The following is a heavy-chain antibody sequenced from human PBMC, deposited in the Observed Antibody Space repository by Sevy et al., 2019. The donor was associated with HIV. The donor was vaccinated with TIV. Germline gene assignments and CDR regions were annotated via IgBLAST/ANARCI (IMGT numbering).Heavy chain of an antibody. CDR2: IYASGST. CDR3: ARGAPPVDWLQFSGAFDH. Sequence: SETLSLTCSVSGGSISSETYDWNWIRQPAGKGLEWIGRIYASGSTNYNPSLKSRVTISVDTSKTHFSLELNSVTAADTAVYYCARGAPPVDWLQFSGAFDHWGQGSLVTVSS. CDR1: GGSISSETYD. J-gene: IGHJ4*02. D-gene: IGHD5-12*01. V-gene: IGHV4-61*02.